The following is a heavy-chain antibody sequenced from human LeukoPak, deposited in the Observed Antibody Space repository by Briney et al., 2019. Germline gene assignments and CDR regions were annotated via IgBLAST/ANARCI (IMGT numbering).Heavy chain of an antibody. CDR1: GFTFSRYS. Sequence: GGSLRLSCAASGFTFSRYSMNWVRQAPGKGLEWVSYISSTSTTINYADSVKGRFTISRDNAKNSLYLQMNSLRAEDTAVYYCARVHSTSHLDHWGQGTLVTVSS. CDR3: ARVHSTSHLDH. V-gene: IGHV3-48*01. D-gene: IGHD6-6*01. CDR2: ISSTSTTI. J-gene: IGHJ4*02.